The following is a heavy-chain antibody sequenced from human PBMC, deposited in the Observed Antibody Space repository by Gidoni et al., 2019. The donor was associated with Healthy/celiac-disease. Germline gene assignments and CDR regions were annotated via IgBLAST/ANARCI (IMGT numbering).Heavy chain of an antibody. V-gene: IGHV3-23*01. J-gene: IGHJ4*02. CDR3: AKDPIAVADY. D-gene: IGHD6-19*01. CDR2: ISGSGGST. CDR1: GFTFSSYA. Sequence: EVQLLESGGGVVQPGGSLRLACAASGFTFSSYAMGWVRQAPGKGLEWVSAISGSGGSTYYADSGKGRFTISRDNSKNTLYLQMNSLRAEDTAVYYCAKDPIAVADYWGQGTLVTVSS.